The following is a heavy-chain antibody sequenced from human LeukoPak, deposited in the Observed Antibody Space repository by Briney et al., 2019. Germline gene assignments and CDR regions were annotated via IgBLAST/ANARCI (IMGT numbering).Heavy chain of an antibody. Sequence: GGSLRLSCAASGFTFSYYGINWVRQAPGKGLEWVSFISTTSSYMYYADSVKGRFTISGDNAKNSVYLQMNSLRVEDTAVYYCARDSSGWHDRWDYWGQGTLVTVSS. CDR3: ARDSSGWHDRWDY. CDR2: ISTTSSYM. V-gene: IGHV3-21*01. J-gene: IGHJ4*02. D-gene: IGHD6-19*01. CDR1: GFTFSYYG.